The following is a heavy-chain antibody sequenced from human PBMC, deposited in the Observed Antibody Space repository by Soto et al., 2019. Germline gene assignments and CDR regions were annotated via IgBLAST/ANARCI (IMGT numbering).Heavy chain of an antibody. J-gene: IGHJ6*02. CDR3: ASRPTVDTAMVHYYYYGMDV. V-gene: IGHV1-69*13. CDR1: GGTFSSYA. D-gene: IGHD5-18*01. CDR2: IIPIFGTA. Sequence: GASVKVSCKASGGTFSSYAISWVRQAPGQGLEWMGGIIPIFGTANYAQKFQGRVTITADESTSTAYMELSSLRSEDTAVYYCASRPTVDTAMVHYYYYGMDVWGQGTTVTVSS.